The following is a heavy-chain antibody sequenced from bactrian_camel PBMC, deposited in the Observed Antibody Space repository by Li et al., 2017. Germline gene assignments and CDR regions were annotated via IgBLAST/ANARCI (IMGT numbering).Heavy chain of an antibody. CDR1: QDTTKRTS. CDR3: AADVRPWLSGGYCYTVPGRFNY. J-gene: IGHJ4*01. V-gene: IGHV3S53*01. Sequence: QVQLVESGGGSVQAGGSLRLSCVAVQDTTKRTSMAWFRQAPGKEREAVAVIDMDGKINYADSVKDRFTISKDNAKNTLYLQMNSLKPEDTAMYYRAADVRPWLSGGYCYTVPGRFNYWGQGTQVTVS. CDR2: IDMDGKI. D-gene: IGHD2*01.